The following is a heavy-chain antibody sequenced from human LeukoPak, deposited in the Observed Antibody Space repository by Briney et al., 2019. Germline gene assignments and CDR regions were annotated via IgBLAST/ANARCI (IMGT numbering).Heavy chain of an antibody. J-gene: IGHJ6*02. D-gene: IGHD5-12*01. V-gene: IGHV4-59*01. Sequence: SETLSLTCTVSGGSISSYYWSWIRQPPGKGLEWIGYIYYSGSTNYNPSPKSRVTISVDTSKNQFSLKLSSVTAADTAVYYCAREGRGYSGYDYYYYGMDVWGQGTTVTVSS. CDR2: IYYSGST. CDR1: GGSISSYY. CDR3: AREGRGYSGYDYYYYGMDV.